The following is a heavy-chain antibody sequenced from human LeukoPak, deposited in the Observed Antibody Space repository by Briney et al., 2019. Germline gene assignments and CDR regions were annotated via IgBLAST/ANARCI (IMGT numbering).Heavy chain of an antibody. CDR3: AKDPSTFGVVPLNYFDY. V-gene: IGHV3-23*01. J-gene: IGHJ4*02. D-gene: IGHD3-3*01. CDR2: ISGSGGST. Sequence: GGSLRLSCAASGFTFSSYAMSWVRQAPGKGLEWVSAISGSGGSTYYADSVKGRFTISRDNSKNTLYLQMNSLRAEDMAVCYCAKDPSTFGVVPLNYFDYWGQGTLVTVSS. CDR1: GFTFSSYA.